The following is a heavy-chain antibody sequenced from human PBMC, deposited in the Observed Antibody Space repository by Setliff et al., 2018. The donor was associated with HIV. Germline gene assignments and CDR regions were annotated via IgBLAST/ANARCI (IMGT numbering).Heavy chain of an antibody. Sequence: PGESLKISCKGSGYNFRKYWIAWVRQMPGKGLGWMGIIFPGDSETTYRPSFQGQVTISIDRSISTAYLQWSSLKASDTAMYFCARVAVPSTVYYYYHMDVWGKGTAVTVSS. CDR2: IFPGDSET. CDR1: GYNFRKYW. D-gene: IGHD6-19*01. CDR3: ARVAVPSTVYYYYHMDV. J-gene: IGHJ6*03. V-gene: IGHV5-51*01.